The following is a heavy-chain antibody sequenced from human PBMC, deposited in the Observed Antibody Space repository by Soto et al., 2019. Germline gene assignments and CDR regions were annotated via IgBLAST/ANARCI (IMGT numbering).Heavy chain of an antibody. Sequence: PGGSLRLSCAASGFPFSSYAMSWVRQAPGKGLEWVSAISGSGGSTYYADSVKGRITISRDNSKNTLYLQMNSLRAEDTAVYYCAKTSVVVAQYGMDVWGQGTTVTVSS. J-gene: IGHJ6*02. CDR1: GFPFSSYA. D-gene: IGHD2-15*01. CDR2: ISGSGGST. CDR3: AKTSVVVAQYGMDV. V-gene: IGHV3-23*01.